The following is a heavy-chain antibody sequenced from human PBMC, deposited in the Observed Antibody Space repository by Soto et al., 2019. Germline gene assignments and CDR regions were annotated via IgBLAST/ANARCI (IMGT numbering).Heavy chain of an antibody. Sequence: PGGSLRLSCAASGFTFSTYAMAWVRQAPGKGLEWVSGVSASGLNTDYADPVKGRFYISRDNSKNTVFLQMDSLRPEDTAVYYCTKDLTGLGSWGLGTLVTVSS. CDR3: TKDLTGLGS. CDR1: GFTFSTYA. J-gene: IGHJ5*02. D-gene: IGHD7-27*01. V-gene: IGHV3-23*01. CDR2: VSASGLNT.